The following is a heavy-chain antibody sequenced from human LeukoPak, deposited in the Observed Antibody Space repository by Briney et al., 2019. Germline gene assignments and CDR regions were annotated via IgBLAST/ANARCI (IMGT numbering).Heavy chain of an antibody. CDR2: INDNGGEK. D-gene: IGHD3-16*01. Sequence: GGSLRLSCAVSGLTLSKFWMSWVRQAPGKGLEWVANINDNGGEKNYVDSVRGRFTISRDNAKNSLSLQMNSLRGEDTAVYYCATGGHLDYWGQGTLVTVSS. CDR3: ATGGHLDY. V-gene: IGHV3-7*01. J-gene: IGHJ4*02. CDR1: GLTLSKFW.